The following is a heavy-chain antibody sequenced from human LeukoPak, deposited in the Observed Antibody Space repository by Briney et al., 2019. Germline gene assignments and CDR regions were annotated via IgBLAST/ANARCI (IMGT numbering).Heavy chain of an antibody. Sequence: TGESLKISCKGSGYSFTSYWIGWVRQMPGKGLEWMGIIYPGDSGTRYSPSFQGQVTISADKSISTAYLQWSSLKASDTAMYYCARGDCSSTSCYPYNWFDPWGQGTLVTVSS. CDR3: ARGDCSSTSCYPYNWFDP. D-gene: IGHD2-2*01. CDR2: IYPGDSGT. CDR1: GYSFTSYW. V-gene: IGHV5-51*01. J-gene: IGHJ5*02.